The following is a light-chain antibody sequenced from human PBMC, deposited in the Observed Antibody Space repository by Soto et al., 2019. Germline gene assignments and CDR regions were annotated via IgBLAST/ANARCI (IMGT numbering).Light chain of an antibody. Sequence: EIVLTQSPGTLSLSPGERATLSCRACQSVSSSYLAWYQQKPGQAPRLLICGASSRATGIPDRFSGSGSGTDFTLPISRLEPEDFAVYYCQQYGDSPFTFGPGTKVDLK. J-gene: IGKJ3*01. V-gene: IGKV3-20*01. CDR2: GAS. CDR1: QSVSSSY. CDR3: QQYGDSPFT.